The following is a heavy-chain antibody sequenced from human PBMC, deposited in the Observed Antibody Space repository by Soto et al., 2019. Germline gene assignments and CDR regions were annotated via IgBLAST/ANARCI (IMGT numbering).Heavy chain of an antibody. CDR3: AKGHYYYNVGNRLPNQAFHF. V-gene: IGHV3-23*01. J-gene: IGHJ3*01. CDR1: GFSFKNYA. D-gene: IGHD3-10*01. Sequence: RLSCAGTGFSFKNYAMNWVRQAPGQVLEWVSSISGGGTGTYSADAVKGRFTISSDKSRNTVYLQMSSLRADDTAVYYCAKGHYYYNVGNRLPNQAFHFWG. CDR2: ISGGGTGT.